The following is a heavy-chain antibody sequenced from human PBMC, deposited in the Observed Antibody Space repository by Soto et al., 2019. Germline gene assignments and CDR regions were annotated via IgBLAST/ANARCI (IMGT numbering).Heavy chain of an antibody. Sequence: QLQLQESGPGLVKPSETLSLTCTVSGGSISSSSYYWGWIRQPPGKGLEWIGSIYYSGSTYYNPSLKSRVTISVDTSKNQFSLKLSSVTAADTAVYYCARHFSTTFARSSGWPRSNWFDPWGQGTLVAVSS. J-gene: IGHJ5*02. CDR2: IYYSGST. D-gene: IGHD6-19*01. V-gene: IGHV4-39*01. CDR3: ARHFSTTFARSSGWPRSNWFDP. CDR1: GGSISSSSYY.